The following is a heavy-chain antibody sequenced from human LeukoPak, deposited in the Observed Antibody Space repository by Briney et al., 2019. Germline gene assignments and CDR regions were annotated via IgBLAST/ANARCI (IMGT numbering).Heavy chain of an antibody. CDR3: ARAKSNYYDSSGYYYYYYYYMDV. J-gene: IGHJ6*03. V-gene: IGHV4-39*07. Sequence: SEALSLTCTVSGGSISSSNYYWGWIRQPPGKGLEWIGSISYSGSTYYNPSLKSRVTISVDTSKNQFSLKLSSVTAADTAVYYCARAKSNYYDSSGYYYYYYYYMDVWGKGTTVTISS. CDR1: GGSISSSNYY. D-gene: IGHD3-22*01. CDR2: ISYSGST.